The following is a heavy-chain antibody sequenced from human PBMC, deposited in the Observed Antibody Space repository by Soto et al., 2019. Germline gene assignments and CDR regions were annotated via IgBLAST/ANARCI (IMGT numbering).Heavy chain of an antibody. V-gene: IGHV1-8*01. CDR2: MNPNSGNT. CDR1: GYTFTSYD. J-gene: IGHJ4*02. CDR3: AGEVGGRSYQPIDF. D-gene: IGHD3-16*01. Sequence: QVQLVQSGAEVKKPGASVKVSCTASGYTFTSYDINWVRQATGQGLEWMGLMNPNSGNTGYAKKFQSRVTTTSEASINTAYMELSSLISEDTAVYYYAGEVGGRSYQPIDFWGQGTLVTVSS.